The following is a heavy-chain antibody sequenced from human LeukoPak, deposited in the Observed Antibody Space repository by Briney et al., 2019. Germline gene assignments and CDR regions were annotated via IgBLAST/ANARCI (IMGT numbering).Heavy chain of an antibody. Sequence: ASAKVFCKASGYTFTSYAMNWVRQAPGQGLEWMGWINTNTGNPTYAQGFTGRFVFSLDTSVSTAYLQISSLKAEDTAVYYCARTNDYGDETYYFDYWGQGTLVTVSS. CDR3: ARTNDYGDETYYFDY. CDR2: INTNTGNP. D-gene: IGHD4-17*01. J-gene: IGHJ4*02. CDR1: GYTFTSYA. V-gene: IGHV7-4-1*02.